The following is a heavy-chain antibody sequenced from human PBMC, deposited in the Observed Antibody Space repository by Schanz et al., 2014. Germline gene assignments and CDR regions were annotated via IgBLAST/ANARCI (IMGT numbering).Heavy chain of an antibody. D-gene: IGHD1-26*01. V-gene: IGHV3-30*04. J-gene: IGHJ4*02. CDR1: GFTFSNFA. CDR2: ISHDGSIQ. Sequence: QVQLVEPGGGVVQPGRSLRLSCAASGFTFSNFAMHWVRQAPGKGLEWVTIISHDGSIQYGADSVKGRFTLSRDNSKNTMDLHLNSLRAEDTAVYYCAREVGGSFGQHYWGQGALVTVSS. CDR3: AREVGGSFGQHY.